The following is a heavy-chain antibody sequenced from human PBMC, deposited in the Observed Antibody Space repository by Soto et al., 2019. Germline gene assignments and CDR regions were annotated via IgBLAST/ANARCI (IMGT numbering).Heavy chain of an antibody. D-gene: IGHD3-22*01. J-gene: IGHJ3*02. CDR2: IYYSGST. CDR3: ARDWNYSDSSGPDDFDI. Sequence: PSETLSLTCTVSGGSVSSGSYYWSWIRQPPGKGLEWIGYIYYSGSTNYNPSLKSRVTISVDTSKNQFSLKLSSVTAADTAVHYCARDWNYSDSSGPDDFDIWGQGTMAPVSS. CDR1: GGSVSSGSYY. V-gene: IGHV4-61*01.